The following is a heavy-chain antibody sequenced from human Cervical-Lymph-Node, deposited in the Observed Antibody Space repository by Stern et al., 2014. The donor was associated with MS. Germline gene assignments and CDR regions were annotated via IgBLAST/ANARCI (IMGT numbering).Heavy chain of an antibody. CDR1: GYTFSNYA. D-gene: IGHD6-19*01. Sequence: EQLVQSGSELKKPGASVKISCKASGYTFSNYAMNWVRQAPGQGLEWMGWINTNTGNPTYAQGFTGRFVFSLDTSVSTAYLHISSLKAEDTAVYYCARKACTSGCFWFDPWGQGTLVTVSS. V-gene: IGHV7-4-1*02. J-gene: IGHJ5*02. CDR3: ARKACTSGCFWFDP. CDR2: INTNTGNP.